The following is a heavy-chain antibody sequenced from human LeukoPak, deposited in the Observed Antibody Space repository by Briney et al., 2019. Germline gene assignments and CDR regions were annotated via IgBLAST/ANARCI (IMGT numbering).Heavy chain of an antibody. Sequence: PSQTLSLTCTVSGGPISSGGYYWSWIRQPPGKGLEWIGYIYHSGSTYYNPSLKSRVTISVDRSKNQFSLKLSSVTAADTAVYYCARGIVVVVAATAGAETFDYWGQGTLVTVSS. CDR3: ARGIVVVVAATAGAETFDY. D-gene: IGHD2-15*01. J-gene: IGHJ4*02. V-gene: IGHV4-30-2*01. CDR1: GGPISSGGYY. CDR2: IYHSGST.